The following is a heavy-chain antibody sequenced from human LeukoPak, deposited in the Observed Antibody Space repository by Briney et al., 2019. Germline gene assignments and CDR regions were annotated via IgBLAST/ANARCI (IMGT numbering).Heavy chain of an antibody. V-gene: IGHV3-73*01. CDR2: IRSKANSYAT. D-gene: IGHD3-16*01. Sequence: GGSLRLSCAASGFTFSSYTMNWVRQAPGKGLEWVGRIRSKANSYATAYAASVKGRFTISRDDSKNTAYLQMNSLKTEDTAVYYCTRYDYVWGSGHYYGMDVWGQGTTVTVSS. CDR1: GFTFSSYT. J-gene: IGHJ6*02. CDR3: TRYDYVWGSGHYYGMDV.